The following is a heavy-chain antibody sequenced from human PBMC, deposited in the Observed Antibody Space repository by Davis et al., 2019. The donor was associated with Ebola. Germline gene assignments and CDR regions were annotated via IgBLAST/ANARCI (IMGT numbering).Heavy chain of an antibody. CDR1: GFTFSSYS. Sequence: PGGSLRLSCAASGFTFSSYSMNWVRQAPGKGLEWVSSISSSSSYIYYADSVKGRFTISRDNAKNSLYLQMNSLRAEDTAVYYCARDSWKYYYYDSSGYYYYDYWGQGTLVTVSS. D-gene: IGHD3-22*01. CDR2: ISSSSSYI. V-gene: IGHV3-21*01. CDR3: ARDSWKYYYYDSSGYYYYDY. J-gene: IGHJ4*02.